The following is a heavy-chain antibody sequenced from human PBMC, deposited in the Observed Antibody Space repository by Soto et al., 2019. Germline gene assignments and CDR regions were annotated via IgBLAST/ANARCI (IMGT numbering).Heavy chain of an antibody. CDR1: EFSFSSYA. J-gene: IGHJ4*02. CDR3: ARTFNTITYYFDY. CDR2: ISFNGNSL. V-gene: IGHV3-30-3*01. Sequence: GGSLIRSCTASEFSFSSYAIHWMRQSPGKGLEWVAVISFNGNSLHYADSVKDRFTISRDNSKSTLYLQMNNMRTADTAVYHCARTFNTITYYFDYWGQRTLVTFYS.